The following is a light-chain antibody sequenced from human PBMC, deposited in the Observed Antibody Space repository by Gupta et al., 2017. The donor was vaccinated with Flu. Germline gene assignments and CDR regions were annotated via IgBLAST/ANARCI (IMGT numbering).Light chain of an antibody. CDR1: QSISTW. V-gene: IGKV1-5*03. CDR3: QQYNNYLAS. CDR2: EAS. Sequence: DIQMTQSPSTLSASVGDRVTITCRASQSISTWLAWYQQKPGKAPKVLIYEASSLEIGVPSRFSGSGSGTEFTLTISSLQPDDFATYYCQQYNNYLASFGQGTKLEI. J-gene: IGKJ2*03.